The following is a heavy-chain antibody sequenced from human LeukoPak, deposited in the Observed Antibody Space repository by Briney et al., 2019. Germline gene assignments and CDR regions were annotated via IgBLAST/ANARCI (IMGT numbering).Heavy chain of an antibody. Sequence: GGSLRLSCAASGFTFSSYEMNWVRQASGKGLEWVSYISSSGSTIYYADSVKGRFTISRDNAKNSLYLQMNSLRAEDTAVYYCARGGEWFSAGGVFDYWGQGTLVTVSS. V-gene: IGHV3-48*03. J-gene: IGHJ4*02. CDR3: ARGGEWFSAGGVFDY. CDR2: ISSSGSTI. D-gene: IGHD2-8*01. CDR1: GFTFSSYE.